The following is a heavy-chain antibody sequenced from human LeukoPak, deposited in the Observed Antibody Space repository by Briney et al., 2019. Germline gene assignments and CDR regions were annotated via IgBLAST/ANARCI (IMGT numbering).Heavy chain of an antibody. J-gene: IGHJ4*02. D-gene: IGHD6-19*01. Sequence: PGGSLRPSCAASGFTFSTYGMHWVRQAPGKGLEWVAFIRYDGSNEYYADSVKGRFTISRDNSKNTLYLQMNSLRAEDTAVYYCAKDRGPPRRYSSGWYDGSFDYWGQGTLVTVSS. V-gene: IGHV3-30*02. CDR1: GFTFSTYG. CDR2: IRYDGSNE. CDR3: AKDRGPPRRYSSGWYDGSFDY.